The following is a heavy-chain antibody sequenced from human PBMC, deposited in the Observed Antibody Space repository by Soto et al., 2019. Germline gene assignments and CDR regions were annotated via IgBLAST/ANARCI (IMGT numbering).Heavy chain of an antibody. D-gene: IGHD3-10*01. CDR1: GGSISSYY. CDR2: IYYSGST. V-gene: IGHV4-59*01. Sequence: PSETLSLTCTVSGGSISSYYWSWLRQPPGKGLEWIGYIYYSGSTNYNPSLKSRVTISVDTSKNQFSLKLSSVTAADTAVYYCARDRGGPNFDYWGQGTMVTVSP. J-gene: IGHJ4*03. CDR3: ARDRGGPNFDY.